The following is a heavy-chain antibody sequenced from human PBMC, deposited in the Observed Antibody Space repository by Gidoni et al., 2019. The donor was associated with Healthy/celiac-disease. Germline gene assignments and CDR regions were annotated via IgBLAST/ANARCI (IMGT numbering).Heavy chain of an antibody. J-gene: IGHJ6*04. V-gene: IGHV2-26*01. CDR1: GFSLSNARMA. CDR3: ARIGGVSRYRSSSWYYYGMDV. D-gene: IGHD6-6*01. CDR2: IFSNDEQ. Sequence: QVTLKESGPVLVKPTETLTLTCTVSGFSLSNARMAVSWIRQPPEKALEWLAHIFSNDEQSYSTSLKSRLTISKDTSKSQVVLTMTNMDPVDTATYYCARIGGVSRYRSSSWYYYGMDVWGKGTTVTVSS.